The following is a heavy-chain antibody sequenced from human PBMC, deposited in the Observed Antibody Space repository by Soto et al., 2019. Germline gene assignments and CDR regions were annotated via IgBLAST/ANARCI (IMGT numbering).Heavy chain of an antibody. D-gene: IGHD6-13*01. J-gene: IGHJ4*02. CDR2: ICYSGST. Sequence: SETLSLTCTVSGGSISSSSYCWGWIRQPPGKGLEWIGSICYSGSTYYNPSLKSRVTISVDTSKNQFSLKLSSVTAADTAVYYCASYSSSWNFDYWGQGTLVTVSS. CDR1: GGSISSSSYC. CDR3: ASYSSSWNFDY. V-gene: IGHV4-39*01.